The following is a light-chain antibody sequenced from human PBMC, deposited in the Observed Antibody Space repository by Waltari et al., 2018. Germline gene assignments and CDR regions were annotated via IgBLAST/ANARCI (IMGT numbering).Light chain of an antibody. CDR3: QQYNNWPPWT. CDR2: GSS. CDR1: QSVSSN. V-gene: IGKV3-15*01. J-gene: IGKJ1*01. Sequence: IVMTQSPGTLSVSPGERATLSCRARQSVSSNLAWYQQKPGQDPRLLIYGSSTRATGSPARFSGSGSGTEFTLTISSLQSEDFAVYYCQQYNNWPPWTFGQGTKVEIK.